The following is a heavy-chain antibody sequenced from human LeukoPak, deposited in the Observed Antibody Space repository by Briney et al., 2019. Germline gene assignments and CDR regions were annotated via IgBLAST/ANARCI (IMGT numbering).Heavy chain of an antibody. CDR1: GFTFSSYG. D-gene: IGHD2-8*01. Sequence: PGGSLRLSCAASGFTFSSYGMSWVRQAPGKGLEWVSAISGSGGSTYYADSVKGRFTISRDNSKDTLYLQMNSLRAEDTAVYYCAKSPQWWPLADRRYNWFDPWGQGTLVTVSS. V-gene: IGHV3-23*01. CDR3: AKSPQWWPLADRRYNWFDP. CDR2: ISGSGGST. J-gene: IGHJ5*02.